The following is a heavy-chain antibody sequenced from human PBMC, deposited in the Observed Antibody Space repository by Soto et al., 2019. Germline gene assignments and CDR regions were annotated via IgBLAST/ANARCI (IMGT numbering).Heavy chain of an antibody. D-gene: IGHD1-1*01. J-gene: IGHJ5*01. Sequence: SETLSLTCTLSGGSVRAPDWWNWVRQSPDKGLEWIAEVHISGHSNYNPSLRSRVSVSIDSSKNQFYLNLNSVTAADTAIYYCARVRQGCSANNCYFDPWGQGTQVTVS. CDR2: VHISGHS. V-gene: IGHV4-4*02. CDR3: ARVRQGCSANNCYFDP. CDR1: GGSVRAPDW.